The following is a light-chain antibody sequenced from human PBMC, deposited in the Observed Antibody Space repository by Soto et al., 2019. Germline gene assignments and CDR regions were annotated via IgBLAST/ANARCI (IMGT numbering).Light chain of an antibody. CDR1: SSDVGGYNY. Sequence: QSVLTQPASVSGSPGQSIAISCTGTSSDVGGYNYVSWYQWHAGSTPKLMIYEVTRRPSGVPDRIFGSKSYTTASLTVSGLQAEDEADYYCSSFAGTNSFVFGTGTKLTVL. CDR2: EVT. CDR3: SSFAGTNSFV. V-gene: IGLV2-8*01. J-gene: IGLJ1*01.